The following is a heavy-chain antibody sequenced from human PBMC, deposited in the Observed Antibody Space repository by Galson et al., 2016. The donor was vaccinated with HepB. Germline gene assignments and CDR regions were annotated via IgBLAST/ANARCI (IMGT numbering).Heavy chain of an antibody. V-gene: IGHV3-23*01. J-gene: IGHJ5*02. Sequence: GKGLEWVSAISGSGDRTYYADSVKGRFTISRDNSKNTMFLQMNRLSAADTAVYYCAKDRRVTVFGVVLVNWFDPWGQGTLVTVSS. CDR3: AKDRRVTVFGVVLVNWFDP. CDR2: ISGSGDRT. D-gene: IGHD3-3*01.